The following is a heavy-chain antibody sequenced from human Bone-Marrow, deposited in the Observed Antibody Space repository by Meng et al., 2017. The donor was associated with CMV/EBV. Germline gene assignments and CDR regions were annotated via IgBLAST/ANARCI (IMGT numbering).Heavy chain of an antibody. CDR2: ISYDGSNK. CDR1: GFTFSSYA. J-gene: IGHJ4*02. D-gene: IGHD4-11*01. Sequence: GESLKISCAASGFTFSSYAMHWVRQAPGKGLEWVAVISYDGSNKYYADSVKGRFTISRDNSKNTLYRQMNSLRAEDTAVYYCARRLHYFDYWGQGTLVTVSS. CDR3: ARRLHYFDY. V-gene: IGHV3-30-3*01.